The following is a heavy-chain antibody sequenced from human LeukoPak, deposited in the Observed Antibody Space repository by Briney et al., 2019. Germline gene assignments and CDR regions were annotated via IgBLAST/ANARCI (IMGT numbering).Heavy chain of an antibody. CDR1: GFTFSSYW. CDR3: ARGLGYCSSTSCYENYYGMDV. CDR2: ISSSSSTI. Sequence: PGGSLRLSCAASGFTFSSYWMSWVRQAPGKGLEWVSYISSSSSTIYYADSVKGRFTISRDNAKNSLYLQMNSLRAEDTAVYYCARGLGYCSSTSCYENYYGMDVWGQGTTVTVSS. V-gene: IGHV3-48*04. J-gene: IGHJ6*02. D-gene: IGHD2-2*01.